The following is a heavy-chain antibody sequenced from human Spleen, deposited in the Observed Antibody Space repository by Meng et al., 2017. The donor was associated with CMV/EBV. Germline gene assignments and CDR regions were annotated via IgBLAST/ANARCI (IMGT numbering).Heavy chain of an antibody. CDR2: IYYSGST. CDR3: AREVAGTPPTVDY. Sequence: SETLSLTCTVSGDSVSTGSYYWNWIRQPPGKGLEWIGYIYYSGSTNYNPSLKSRVTISVDTSKNQFSLKLSSVTAADTAVYYCAREVAGTPPTVDYWGQGTLVTVSS. J-gene: IGHJ4*02. CDR1: GDSVSTGSYY. V-gene: IGHV4-61*01. D-gene: IGHD1-1*01.